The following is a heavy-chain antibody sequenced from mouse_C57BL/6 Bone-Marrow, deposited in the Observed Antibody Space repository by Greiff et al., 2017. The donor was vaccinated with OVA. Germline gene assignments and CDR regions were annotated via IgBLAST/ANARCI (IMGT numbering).Heavy chain of an antibody. CDR3: ARDEDFDV. V-gene: IGHV7-1*01. CDR2: SRNKANDYTT. J-gene: IGHJ1*03. CDR1: GFTFSDFY. Sequence: EVNLVESGGGLVQSGRSLRLSCATSGFTFSDFYMEWVRQAPGKGLEWIAASRNKANDYTTEYSASVKGRFIVSRDTSQSILYLQMNALRAEDTAIYYCARDEDFDVWGTGTTVTVSS.